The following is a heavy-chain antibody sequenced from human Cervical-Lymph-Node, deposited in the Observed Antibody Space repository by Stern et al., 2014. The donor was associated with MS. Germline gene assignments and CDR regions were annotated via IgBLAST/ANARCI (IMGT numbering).Heavy chain of an antibody. CDR1: GFTFSSYA. Sequence: DQLVESGGGVVQPGRSLRLSCAASGFTFSSYAMHWVRQAPGKGLEWVAVISYDGPNKYYAHYVKGRFTMTRDYFKNTLHLQMNSLRPEDTAVYYCARSVATGESGYYYGMDVWGQGTAVTVSS. J-gene: IGHJ6*02. CDR3: ARSVATGESGYYYGMDV. D-gene: IGHD5-12*01. V-gene: IGHV3-30-3*01. CDR2: ISYDGPNK.